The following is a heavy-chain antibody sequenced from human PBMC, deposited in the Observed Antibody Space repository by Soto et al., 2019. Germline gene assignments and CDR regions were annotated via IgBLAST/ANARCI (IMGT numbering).Heavy chain of an antibody. CDR3: AKDHGAPSVVPAAMASDY. V-gene: IGHV3-23*01. Sequence: GGSLRLSCAASGFTFSSYAMSWVRQAPGKGLEWVSAISGSGGSTYYADSVKGRFTISRDNSKNTLYLQMNSLRAEDTAVYYCAKDHGAPSVVPAAMASDYWGQGTLVTVSS. D-gene: IGHD2-2*01. J-gene: IGHJ4*02. CDR2: ISGSGGST. CDR1: GFTFSSYA.